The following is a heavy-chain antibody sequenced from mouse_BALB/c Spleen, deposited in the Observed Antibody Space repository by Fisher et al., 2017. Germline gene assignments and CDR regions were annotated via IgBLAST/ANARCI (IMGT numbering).Heavy chain of an antibody. D-gene: IGHD2-4*01. V-gene: IGHV1-4*01. CDR3: ARYDYDYAMDY. Sequence: KFKGKATLTADKSSSTAYMQLSSLTSEDSAVYYCARYDYDYAMDYWGQGTSVTVSS. J-gene: IGHJ4*01.